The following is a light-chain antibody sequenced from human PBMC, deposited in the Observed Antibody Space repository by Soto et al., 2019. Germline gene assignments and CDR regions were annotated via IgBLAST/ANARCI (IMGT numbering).Light chain of an antibody. V-gene: IGKV3D-15*01. CDR2: GAS. CDR1: QNVGTN. Sequence: IVMTQSPATLSVSPGEGVTLSCRASQNVGTNLAWYQQRPGQAPRLLIYGASTRATGVPASFSGSGSGTEFPLTIKSLQSEDFAVYFCQQYNNWGLAFGGGTKVE. CDR3: QQYNNWGLA. J-gene: IGKJ4*01.